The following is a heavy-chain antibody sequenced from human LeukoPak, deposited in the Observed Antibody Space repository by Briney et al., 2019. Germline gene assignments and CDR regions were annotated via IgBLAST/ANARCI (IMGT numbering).Heavy chain of an antibody. J-gene: IGHJ4*02. CDR2: IIPIFGTA. V-gene: IGHV1-69*13. CDR3: ASSVSCSSTSCYGLY. CDR1: GGTFSSYA. Sequence: ASVKVSCKASGGTFSSYAISWVRQAPGQGLEWMGGIIPIFGTANYAQKFQGRVTITADESTSTAYMELCSLRSEDTAVYYCASSVSCSSTSCYGLYWGQGTLVTVSS. D-gene: IGHD2-2*01.